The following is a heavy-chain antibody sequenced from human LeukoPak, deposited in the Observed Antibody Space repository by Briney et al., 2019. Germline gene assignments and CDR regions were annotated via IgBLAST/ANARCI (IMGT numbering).Heavy chain of an antibody. Sequence: SGGSLRLSCAASGFTFSSYWMHWVRQAPGKGLVWVSRINGDASSTAYADSVKGRFTISRDNAKNTLYLQMNSLRAEDTAVYYCARVLTGSNRQLDYWGQGTLVTVSS. CDR3: ARVLTGSNRQLDY. J-gene: IGHJ4*02. CDR1: GFTFSSYW. CDR2: INGDASST. V-gene: IGHV3-74*01. D-gene: IGHD3-9*01.